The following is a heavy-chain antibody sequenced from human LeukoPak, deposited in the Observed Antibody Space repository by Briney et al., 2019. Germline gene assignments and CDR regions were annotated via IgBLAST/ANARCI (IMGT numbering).Heavy chain of an antibody. J-gene: IGHJ6*02. CDR1: GLTFSSYA. CDR3: AKRGHVSRVVPASISSCCGMDV. V-gene: IGHV3-23*01. CDR2: ITDSGDTT. Sequence: GGSLRLSCAASGLTFSSYAMRWVRQAPGKGLEWVSSITDSGDTTYYADSVKGRFTISRDNSKNTLYLQMNSLRAEDTAVYYCAKRGHVSRVVPASISSCCGMDVWGQGTTVTVSS. D-gene: IGHD2-2*01.